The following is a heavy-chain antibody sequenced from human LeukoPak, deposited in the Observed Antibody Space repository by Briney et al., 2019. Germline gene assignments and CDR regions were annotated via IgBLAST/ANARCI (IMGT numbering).Heavy chain of an antibody. CDR3: ASDSDDSSGYYHGYFQH. V-gene: IGHV4-59*01. CDR1: GGSISSYY. CDR2: IYYSGST. D-gene: IGHD3-22*01. J-gene: IGHJ1*01. Sequence: SETLSLTCTVSGGSISSYYWSWIRQPPGKGLEWIGYIYYSGSTNYNPSLKSRVTISVDTSKNQFSLKLSSVTAADTAVYYCASDSDDSSGYYHGYFQHWGQGTLVTVSS.